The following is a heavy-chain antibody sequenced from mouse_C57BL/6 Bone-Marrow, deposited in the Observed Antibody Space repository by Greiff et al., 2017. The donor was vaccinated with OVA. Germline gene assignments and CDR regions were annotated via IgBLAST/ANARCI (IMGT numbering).Heavy chain of an antibody. Sequence: QVQLQQSGAELVRPGASVKLSCKASGYTFTDYYINWVKQRPGQGLEWIARIYPGSGNTYYNEKFKGKATLTAEKSSSTAYMQLSSLTSEDSAVYFCASEDYYGSKEYFDVWGTGTTVTVSS. CDR2: IYPGSGNT. CDR3: ASEDYYGSKEYFDV. CDR1: GYTFTDYY. J-gene: IGHJ1*03. D-gene: IGHD1-1*01. V-gene: IGHV1-76*01.